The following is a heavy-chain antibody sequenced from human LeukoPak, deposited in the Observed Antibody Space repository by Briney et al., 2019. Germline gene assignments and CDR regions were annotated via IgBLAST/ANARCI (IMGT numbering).Heavy chain of an antibody. CDR1: GFTFSSYA. CDR2: ISGSGGST. D-gene: IGHD2-15*01. Sequence: GGSLRLSCAASGFTFSSYAMSWVRKAPGKGLEWVPAISGSGGSTYYADSVKGRFTISRDNSKNTLYLQMNSLRAEDTAVYYCAKVILVVVVAAKDYWGQGTLVTVSS. J-gene: IGHJ4*02. V-gene: IGHV3-23*01. CDR3: AKVILVVVVAAKDY.